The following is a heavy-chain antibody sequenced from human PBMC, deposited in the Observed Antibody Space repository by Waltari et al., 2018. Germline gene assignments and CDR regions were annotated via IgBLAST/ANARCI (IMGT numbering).Heavy chain of an antibody. CDR2: MDRDDKT. J-gene: IGHJ3*02. CDR3: ATTQWLDGWLDGFDI. D-gene: IGHD6-19*01. Sequence: EVQLVESGGGLIQPGGSLRLSCEGSGFSIIDNYMNWVRQGPGKGLEGVSTMDRDDKTYYADSVKGRFARSRGSSRDTVYFQMNSLRPEDTAVYYCATTQWLDGWLDGFDIWGQGTVITVSS. CDR1: GFSIIDNY. V-gene: IGHV3-53*01.